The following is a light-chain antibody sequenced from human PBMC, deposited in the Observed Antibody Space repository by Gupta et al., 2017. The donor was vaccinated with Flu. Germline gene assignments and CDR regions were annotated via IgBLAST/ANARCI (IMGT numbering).Light chain of an antibody. CDR1: QSVGSN. CDR2: NAS. CDR3: LQRTNWAFT. Sequence: EIVLTQSPATLSLSPGERAALSCRASQSVGSNLAWYQHKPGQAPRLLIYNASNRATGIPTRFSGSGSGTDFTLTISSLEPEDFAVYYCLQRTNWAFTFGPWTKVDIK. J-gene: IGKJ3*01. V-gene: IGKV3-11*01.